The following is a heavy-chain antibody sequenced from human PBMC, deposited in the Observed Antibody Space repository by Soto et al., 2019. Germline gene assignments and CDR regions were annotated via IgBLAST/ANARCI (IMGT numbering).Heavy chain of an antibody. D-gene: IGHD3-9*01. CDR2: IYPGDSAT. CDR1: GYGFTSFW. Sequence: GESLKISCKASGYGFTSFWIAWDRQTPGKGLERLGSIYPGDSATRYSPSLQGQVTISADKSLTTAYLQWSSLKASTTAMYYCAKQLPLNRHDWFNWGQRTLVTVS. V-gene: IGHV5-51*01. CDR3: AKQLPLNRHDWFN. J-gene: IGHJ4*02.